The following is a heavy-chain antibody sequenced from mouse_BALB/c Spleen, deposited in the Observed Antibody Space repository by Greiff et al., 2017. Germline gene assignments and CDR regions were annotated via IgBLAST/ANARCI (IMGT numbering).Heavy chain of an antibody. Sequence: DVKLVESGGGLVQPGGSLRLSCATSGFTFTDYYMSWVRQPPGKALEWLGFIRNKANGYTTEYSASVKGRFTISRDNSQSILYLQMNTLRAEDSATYDCARDIRGHWYFDVWGAGTTVTVSS. V-gene: IGHV7-3*02. J-gene: IGHJ1*01. CDR3: ARDIRGHWYFDV. CDR2: IRNKANGYTT. CDR1: GFTFTDYY.